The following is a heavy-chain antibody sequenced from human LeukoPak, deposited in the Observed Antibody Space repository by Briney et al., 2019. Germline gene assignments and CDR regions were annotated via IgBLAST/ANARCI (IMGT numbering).Heavy chain of an antibody. J-gene: IGHJ4*02. CDR2: IYYSGST. CDR1: GDSISSGGYC. CDR3: ARDYRLSWFDY. Sequence: PSQTLSLTCTVSGDSISSGGYCWSWIRQHPGKGLEWIGYIYYSGSTYYNPSLKSRVTISVDTSKNQFSLKLSSVTAADTAVYYCARDYRLSWFDYWGQGTLVTVSS. V-gene: IGHV4-31*03. D-gene: IGHD3-16*02.